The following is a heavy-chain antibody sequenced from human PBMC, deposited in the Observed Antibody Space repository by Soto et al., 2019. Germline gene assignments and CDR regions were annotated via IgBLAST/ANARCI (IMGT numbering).Heavy chain of an antibody. J-gene: IGHJ4*02. CDR2: ISWNSDSI. CDR1: GFTFGDYA. CDR3: ARDAAGSGWYY. D-gene: IGHD6-19*01. Sequence: SLRLSCAASGFTFGDYAMHWVRQAPGKGLEWVSGISWNSDSIGYVDSVQGRFTISRDNAENSLVLQMSSLGVEDSAVYYCARDAAGSGWYYWGQGTLVTVSS. V-gene: IGHV3-9*01.